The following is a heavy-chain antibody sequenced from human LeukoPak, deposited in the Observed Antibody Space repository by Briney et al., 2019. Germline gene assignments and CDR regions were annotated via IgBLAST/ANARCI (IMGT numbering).Heavy chain of an antibody. CDR1: GGSISSGGYY. V-gene: IGHV4-30-2*01. CDR2: IYHSGST. CDR3: ARIIVRSLPMDV. Sequence: SQTLSLTCTVSGGSISSGGYYWSWIRQPPGKGLEWIGYIYHSGSTYYNPSLKSRVTISVDRSKNQFSLKLSSVTAADTAVYYCARIIVRSLPMDVWGQGTTVTVSS. J-gene: IGHJ6*02. D-gene: IGHD2-15*01.